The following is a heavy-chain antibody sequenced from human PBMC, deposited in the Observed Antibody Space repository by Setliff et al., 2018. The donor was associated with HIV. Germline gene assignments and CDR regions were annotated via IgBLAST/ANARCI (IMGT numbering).Heavy chain of an antibody. CDR2: IYFSGST. Sequence: PSETLSLTCTVSGDSISSNYWSWIRQSPGKGPEWIGYIYFSGSTNYNPSLKGRVTLSLDTSKNQFSLKLTSVTAADTAMYYCASAGYPHRGVWFDPWGQGTLVTVSS. CDR3: ASAGYPHRGVWFDP. D-gene: IGHD6-25*01. J-gene: IGHJ5*02. V-gene: IGHV4-59*03. CDR1: GDSISSNY.